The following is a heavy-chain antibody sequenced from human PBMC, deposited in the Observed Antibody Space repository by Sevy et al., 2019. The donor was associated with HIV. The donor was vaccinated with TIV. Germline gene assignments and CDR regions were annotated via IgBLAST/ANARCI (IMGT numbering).Heavy chain of an antibody. J-gene: IGHJ4*02. V-gene: IGHV3-23*01. CDR3: ARTSPRVAPSSAAFFDY. Sequence: GGSLRLSCAASGFTFSSFAMSWVRHIPGKGLEWVSTINGPGGSAYYADSVKGRFTHSRDNSNNTLFLQMNRLRDEDTGVYYCARTSPRVAPSSAAFFDYWGQGTPVTVSS. CDR1: GFTFSSFA. D-gene: IGHD1-26*01. CDR2: INGPGGSA.